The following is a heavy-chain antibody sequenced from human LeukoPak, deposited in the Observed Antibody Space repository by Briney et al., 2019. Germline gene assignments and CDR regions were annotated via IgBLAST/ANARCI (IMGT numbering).Heavy chain of an antibody. CDR1: GFTFSDYY. J-gene: IGHJ5*02. Sequence: GGSLRLSCAASGFTFSDYYMSWIRQAPGRGLEWVSYISSSGSTIYYADSVKGRFTISRDNAKNSLYLQMNSLRAEDTAVYYCASWYSSSWYDARWFDPWGQGTLVTVSS. V-gene: IGHV3-11*01. D-gene: IGHD6-13*01. CDR2: ISSSGSTI. CDR3: ASWYSSSWYDARWFDP.